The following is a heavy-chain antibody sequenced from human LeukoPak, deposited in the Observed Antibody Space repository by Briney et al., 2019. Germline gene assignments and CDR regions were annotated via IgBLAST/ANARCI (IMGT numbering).Heavy chain of an antibody. D-gene: IGHD6-19*01. CDR1: VYTFTSYG. CDR2: ISAYNGNT. Sequence: ASVKVSCKASVYTFTSYGIRWVRQAPGQGLAWMGWISAYNGNTNYAQKLQGRVTMTTDTSTSTAYMELRSLRPDDTAVYYGARTGTVAGTSIWFDPWGQGTLVTVSS. V-gene: IGHV1-18*01. CDR3: ARTGTVAGTSIWFDP. J-gene: IGHJ5*02.